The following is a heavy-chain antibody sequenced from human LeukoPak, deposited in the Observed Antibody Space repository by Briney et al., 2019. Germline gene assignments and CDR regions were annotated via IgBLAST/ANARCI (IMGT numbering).Heavy chain of an antibody. V-gene: IGHV4-59*07. CDR3: AGGSGASWFDP. Sequence: PSDTLSLTCSVSGGSISSGYWSWIRQPPGEGLEWIAYIYNSGRSNYNPSLKSRVTISLDTSKNQFSLKLSSVTAADTAVYYCAGGSGASWFDPWGQGTLVTVSS. CDR1: GGSISSGY. J-gene: IGHJ5*02. D-gene: IGHD2-8*02. CDR2: IYNSGRS.